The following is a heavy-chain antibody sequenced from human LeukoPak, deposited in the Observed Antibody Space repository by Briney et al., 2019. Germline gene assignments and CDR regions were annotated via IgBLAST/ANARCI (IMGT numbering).Heavy chain of an antibody. Sequence: SGTLSLTCAVSGGSISSSNWWSWVRQPPGKGLEWIGEIYHSGSTNYNPSLKSRVTISVDKSKNQFSLKLSSVTAADTAVYYCARGLANYYGSSSIGYWGQGTLVTVSA. D-gene: IGHD3-10*01. CDR1: GGSISSSNW. CDR3: ARGLANYYGSSSIGY. V-gene: IGHV4-4*02. CDR2: IYHSGST. J-gene: IGHJ4*02.